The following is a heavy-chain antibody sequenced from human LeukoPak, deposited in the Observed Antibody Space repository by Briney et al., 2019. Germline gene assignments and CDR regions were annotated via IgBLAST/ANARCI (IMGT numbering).Heavy chain of an antibody. Sequence: GGSLRLSCAASGFTVSSNYMSWVRQAPGKGLEWVSVIYSGGSTYYADSVKGRFTISRDNSKNTLYLQMNSLRAEGTAVYYCAGREVGYCTNGVCHDGAFDYWGQGTLVTVSS. D-gene: IGHD2-8*01. CDR1: GFTVSSNY. CDR2: IYSGGST. J-gene: IGHJ4*02. V-gene: IGHV3-53*01. CDR3: AGREVGYCTNGVCHDGAFDY.